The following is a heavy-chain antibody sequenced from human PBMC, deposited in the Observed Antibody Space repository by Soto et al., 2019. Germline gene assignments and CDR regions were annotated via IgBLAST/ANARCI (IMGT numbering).Heavy chain of an antibody. D-gene: IGHD1-26*01. CDR1: GGSVSSRFYY. Sequence: SGTISITSTVSGGSVSSRFYYYNWIRKPPGKGLEWIGYIYDSVTTNYNSSLESRLTISVDTSKNLFSLRLSSVTAADTAVYYCAGADSGNYYEGFEMWGQGKMVT. V-gene: IGHV4-61*01. J-gene: IGHJ3*02. CDR3: AGADSGNYYEGFEM. CDR2: IYDSVTT.